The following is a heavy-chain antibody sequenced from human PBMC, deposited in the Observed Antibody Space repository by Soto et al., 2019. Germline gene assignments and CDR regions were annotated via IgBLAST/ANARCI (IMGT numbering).Heavy chain of an antibody. CDR3: TKGGTIAVATTVYFDY. Sequence: PGGSLRLSCAASAFIFRTYAMSWVRQAPGKGLEWVSAISGSGDSTYYADSVKGRFTISRDNSKNTLYLQMNSLRAEDTAVYYCTKGGTIAVATTVYFDYWGQGTLVTVSS. CDR1: AFIFRTYA. J-gene: IGHJ4*02. D-gene: IGHD6-19*01. CDR2: ISGSGDST. V-gene: IGHV3-23*01.